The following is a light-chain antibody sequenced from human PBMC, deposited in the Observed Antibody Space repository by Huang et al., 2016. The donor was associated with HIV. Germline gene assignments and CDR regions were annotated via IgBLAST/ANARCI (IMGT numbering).Light chain of an antibody. V-gene: IGKV4-1*01. CDR3: LQYYSVPQT. CDR2: WAT. J-gene: IGKJ1*01. Sequence: DIVMTQSPDSLAVSPGERATINCKSSQSVLYSLSKNNYLALFQQKPGRPPKLLIYWATTRESGVPDRFSGSGSGTDFTLTINNLQAEDVAVYFCLQYYSVPQTFGHGTKVEI. CDR1: QSVLYSLSKNNY.